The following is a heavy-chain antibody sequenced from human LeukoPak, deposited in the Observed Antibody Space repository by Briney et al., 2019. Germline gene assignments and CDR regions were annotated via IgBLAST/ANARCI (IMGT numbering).Heavy chain of an antibody. D-gene: IGHD6-19*01. J-gene: IGHJ2*01. CDR3: ARSPGIAVAGLDWYFDL. V-gene: IGHV1-2*04. CDR2: INPNSGGT. CDR1: GYTFTGYY. Sequence: ASVKVSCKASGYTFTGYYMHWVRQAPGQGLEWMGWINPNSGGTNYAQKFQGWVTMTRDTSISTAYMELSRLRSDDTAVYYCARSPGIAVAGLDWYFDLWGRGTLVTVSS.